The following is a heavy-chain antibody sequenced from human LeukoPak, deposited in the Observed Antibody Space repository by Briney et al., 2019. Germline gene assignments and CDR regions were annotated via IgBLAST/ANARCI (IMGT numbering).Heavy chain of an antibody. V-gene: IGHV3-21*01. Sequence: GGSLRLSCAASGFTLSSYTMNWVRQAPGKGLEWVSSITSSSGFISYADSVKGRFTISRDNAKNSLYLQMNSLTAEDTAVYYCARDGNYVSGRVGAFDIWGQGTMATVSS. CDR1: GFTLSSYT. D-gene: IGHD3-10*01. CDR3: ARDGNYVSGRVGAFDI. J-gene: IGHJ3*02. CDR2: ITSSSGFI.